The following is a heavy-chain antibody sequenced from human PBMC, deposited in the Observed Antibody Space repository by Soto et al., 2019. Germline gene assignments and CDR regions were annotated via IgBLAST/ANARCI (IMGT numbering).Heavy chain of an antibody. D-gene: IGHD3-22*01. Sequence: QVQLVQSGAEVKKHGASVKISCKTSGYTFNRNMMHWVRQAPGQGLEWMGIVNPGAGGANYAQKFQGRLSLTRDKSANTVYMELNNLTSEDTAVYFCARETGTSGYFLDYWGRGTLVTVSS. CDR3: ARETGTSGYFLDY. CDR2: VNPGAGGA. J-gene: IGHJ4*02. V-gene: IGHV1-46*02. CDR1: GYTFNRNM.